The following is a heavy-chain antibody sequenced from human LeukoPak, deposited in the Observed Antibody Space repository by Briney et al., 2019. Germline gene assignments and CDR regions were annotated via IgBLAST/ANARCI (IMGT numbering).Heavy chain of an antibody. J-gene: IGHJ4*02. CDR3: ARIDSAYYGILTGSYYFDY. CDR1: GFTFSSYA. D-gene: IGHD3-9*01. V-gene: IGHV3-23*01. CDR2: ISGSGGST. Sequence: PGGSLRLSCAASGFTFSSYAMSWVRQAPGKGLEWVSAISGSGGSTYYADSVKGRFTISRDNSKNTLYLQMNSLRAEDTAVYYCARIDSAYYGILTGSYYFDYWGQGTLVIVSS.